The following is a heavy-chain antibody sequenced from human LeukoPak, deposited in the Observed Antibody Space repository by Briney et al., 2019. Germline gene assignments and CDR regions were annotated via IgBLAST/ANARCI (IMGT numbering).Heavy chain of an antibody. Sequence: GGSLRLSCAASGFTFSSYGMHWVRQAPGKGLEWVAVIPYDGSNKYYADSVKGRFTISRDNSKNTLYLQMNSLRAEDTAVYYCAKARAEYYYYYGMDVWGQGTTVTVSS. CDR1: GFTFSSYG. V-gene: IGHV3-30*18. J-gene: IGHJ6*02. CDR3: AKARAEYYYYYGMDV. D-gene: IGHD1-26*01. CDR2: IPYDGSNK.